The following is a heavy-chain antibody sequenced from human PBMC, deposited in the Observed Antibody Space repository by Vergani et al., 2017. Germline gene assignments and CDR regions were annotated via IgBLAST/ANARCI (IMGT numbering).Heavy chain of an antibody. D-gene: IGHD3-10*01. CDR2: IYPGNSDT. V-gene: IGHV5-51*01. J-gene: IGHJ6*02. CDR3: ARVSSMVRGVIYYGMDV. Sequence: EVQLVQSGAEVKKPGESLKISCKGSGYRFTSYWIGWVRQMPGKGLEWMGIIYPGNSDTRYSPPFQGQVTISADKSISTAYLQWSSLKASDTAMYYCARVSSMVRGVIYYGMDVWGQGTTVTVSS. CDR1: GYRFTSYW.